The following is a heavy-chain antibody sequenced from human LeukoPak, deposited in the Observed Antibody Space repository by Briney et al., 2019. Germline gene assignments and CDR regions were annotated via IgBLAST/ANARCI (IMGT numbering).Heavy chain of an antibody. CDR2: INWNGGST. CDR3: ARVLAAAGRRAYYYYMDV. J-gene: IGHJ6*03. V-gene: IGHV3-20*04. D-gene: IGHD6-13*01. Sequence: GGSLRLSCAASGFTFDDYGMSWVRQAPGKGLEWVSGINWNGGSTGYADSVKGRFTISRDNAKNSLYLQMNSLRAEDTALYYCARVLAAAGRRAYYYYMDVWGKGTTVTVSS. CDR1: GFTFDDYG.